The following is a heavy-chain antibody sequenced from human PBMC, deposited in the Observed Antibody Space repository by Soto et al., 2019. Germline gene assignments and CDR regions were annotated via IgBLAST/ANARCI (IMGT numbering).Heavy chain of an antibody. J-gene: IGHJ1*01. V-gene: IGHV3-23*01. CDR3: ATGTAAPAH. D-gene: IGHD6-13*01. Sequence: PGGSLRLSXAASGFTFSNFDMSWVRQAPGKGLEWVSGISTSGGTTYYADSVKGRFTSSRDNSKNTLYLQMTSLRAEDTAVYYCATGTAAPAHWGQGTLVTVSS. CDR2: ISTSGGTT. CDR1: GFTFSNFD.